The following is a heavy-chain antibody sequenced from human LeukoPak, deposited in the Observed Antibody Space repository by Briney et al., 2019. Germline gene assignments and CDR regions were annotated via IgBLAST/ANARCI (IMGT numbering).Heavy chain of an antibody. J-gene: IGHJ6*02. V-gene: IGHV6-1*01. D-gene: IGHD1-20*01. Sequence: SQTLPLTCAISGDSVSSSSAAWTWVRQSPSRGLEWLGRTYYRSKWYNDYAVSVKSRITISPDTFKNQFSLQLNSVTPEDTAVYYCARAGVTGTTLYFYYGMDVWGQGTTVTVSS. CDR2: TYYRSKWYN. CDR3: ARAGVTGTTLYFYYGMDV. CDR1: GDSVSSSSAA.